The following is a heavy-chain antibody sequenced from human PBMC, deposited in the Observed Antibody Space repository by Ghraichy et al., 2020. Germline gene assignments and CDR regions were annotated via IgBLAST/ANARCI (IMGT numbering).Heavy chain of an antibody. CDR2: INSDGSST. J-gene: IGHJ6*02. CDR3: ARGRHYYGMDV. Sequence: GSLRLSCAASGFTFSSYWMHWVRQAPGKGLVWVSRINSDGSSTSYADSVKGRFTISRDNAKNTLYLQMNSLRAEDTAVYYCARGRHYYGMDVWGQGTTVTVSS. V-gene: IGHV3-74*01. CDR1: GFTFSSYW.